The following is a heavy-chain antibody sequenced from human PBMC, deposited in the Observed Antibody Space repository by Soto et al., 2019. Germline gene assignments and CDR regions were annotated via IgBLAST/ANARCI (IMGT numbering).Heavy chain of an antibody. J-gene: IGHJ6*02. CDR3: AKVGYDFWSGPLYYYGMDV. Sequence: QVQLVESGGGVVQPGRSLRLSCAASGFTFSSYGMHWVRQAPGKGLEWVAVISYDGSNKYYADSVKGRFTISRDNSKNTRYLQMNSLRAEDTAVYYCAKVGYDFWSGPLYYYGMDVWGQGTTVTVSS. CDR2: ISYDGSNK. V-gene: IGHV3-30*18. D-gene: IGHD3-3*01. CDR1: GFTFSSYG.